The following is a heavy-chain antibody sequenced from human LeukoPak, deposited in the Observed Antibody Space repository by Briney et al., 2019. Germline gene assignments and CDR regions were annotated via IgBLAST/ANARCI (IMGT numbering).Heavy chain of an antibody. Sequence: GSLRLSCAASGFTFSSYSMNWVRQPPGKGLEWIGEINHSGRTNYNPSLKSRVTISVDTSKNQFSLKLSSVTAADTAVYYCARASPFAARRKYNWFDPWGQGTLVTVSS. J-gene: IGHJ5*02. CDR3: ARASPFAARRKYNWFDP. V-gene: IGHV4-34*01. D-gene: IGHD6-6*01. CDR2: INHSGRT. CDR1: GFTFSSYS.